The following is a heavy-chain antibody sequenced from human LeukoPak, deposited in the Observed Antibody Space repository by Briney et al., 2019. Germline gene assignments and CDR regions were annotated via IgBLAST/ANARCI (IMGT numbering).Heavy chain of an antibody. CDR1: GFTFSGFG. V-gene: IGHV3-74*03. CDR3: APIGAGY. J-gene: IGHJ4*02. CDR2: IRSDGSST. Sequence: GRSLRLSCEASGFTFSGFGMHWVRQAPGKGLVWVSLIRSDGSSTTYADSVKGRFTISRDSAKNTLYLQMNSLRVEDTAVYYCAPIGAGYWGQGTLVTVSS. D-gene: IGHD4/OR15-4a*01.